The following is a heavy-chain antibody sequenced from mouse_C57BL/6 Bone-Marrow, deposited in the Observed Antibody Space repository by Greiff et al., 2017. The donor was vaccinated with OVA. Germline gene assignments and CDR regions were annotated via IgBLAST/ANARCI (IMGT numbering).Heavy chain of an antibody. J-gene: IGHJ2*01. CDR3: ARDRPYGSSPYYFDY. V-gene: IGHV5-4*03. D-gene: IGHD1-1*01. CDR2: ISDGGSYT. CDR1: GFTFSSYA. Sequence: EVMLVESGGGLVKPGGSLKLSCAASGFTFSSYAMSWVRQTPEKRLEWVATISDGGSYTYYPDNVKGRFTISRDNAKNNLYLQMSHLKSEDTAMYYCARDRPYGSSPYYFDYWGQGTTLTVSS.